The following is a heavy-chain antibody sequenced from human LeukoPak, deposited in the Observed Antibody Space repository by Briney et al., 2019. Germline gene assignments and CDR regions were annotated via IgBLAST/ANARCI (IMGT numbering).Heavy chain of an antibody. CDR2: ISAYNGNT. V-gene: IGHV1-18*01. CDR1: GGTFSSYA. CDR3: ARDTSFIAVAGHYDY. J-gene: IGHJ4*02. Sequence: GASVKVSCKASGGTFSSYAISWVRQAPGQGLEWMGWISAYNGNTNYAQKLQGRVTMTTDTSTSTAYMELRSLRSDDTAVYYCARDTSFIAVAGHYDYWGQGTLVTVSS. D-gene: IGHD6-19*01.